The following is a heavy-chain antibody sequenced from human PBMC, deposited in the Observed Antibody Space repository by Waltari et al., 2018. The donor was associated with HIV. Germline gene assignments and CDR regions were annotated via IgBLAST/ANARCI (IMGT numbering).Heavy chain of an antibody. D-gene: IGHD3-10*01. Sequence: QVQLVESGGGVVQPGDVLRLSCAASGPDFGSDGMHWVRQAPGKGLEWLAAISYDGMKKYYGDSWGGRLTISRDNSKKTLYLQMNTLRPEDTAIYFCARDSSQVHWFGESLALWGQGTLVIVSS. CDR1: GPDFGSDG. V-gene: IGHV3-30*03. CDR2: ISYDGMKK. J-gene: IGHJ4*02. CDR3: ARDSSQVHWFGESLAL.